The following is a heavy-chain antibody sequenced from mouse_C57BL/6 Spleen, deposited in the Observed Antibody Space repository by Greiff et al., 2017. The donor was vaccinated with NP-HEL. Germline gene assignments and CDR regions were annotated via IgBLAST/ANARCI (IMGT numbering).Heavy chain of an antibody. CDR2: ILPGSGST. V-gene: IGHV1-9*01. CDR3: ERCKQLRRGYYYAMDY. D-gene: IGHD3-2*02. Sequence: VKLQESGAELMKPGASVKLSCKATGYTFTGYWIEWVKQRPGHGLEWIGEILPGSGSTNYNEKFKGKATFTVDTSSNTAYKQLSSLTTEDSAIYYCERCKQLRRGYYYAMDYWGQGTSVTVSS. CDR1: GYTFTGYW. J-gene: IGHJ4*01.